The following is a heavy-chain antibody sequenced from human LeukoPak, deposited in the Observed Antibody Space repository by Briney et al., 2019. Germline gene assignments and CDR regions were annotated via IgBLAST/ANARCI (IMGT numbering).Heavy chain of an antibody. CDR3: ARAIYDYYDSSGSGSRLFDY. D-gene: IGHD3-22*01. V-gene: IGHV3-21*01. CDR1: GFTFSSYS. CDR2: ISSSSSYI. Sequence: PAGSLRLSCAASGFTFSSYSMNWVRQAPGKGLEWVSSISSSSSYIYYAASEKGRSTISRDNAKNSLYLQMNSLRAEDTSVYYCARAIYDYYDSSGSGSRLFDYWGEGTLVTVSS. J-gene: IGHJ4*02.